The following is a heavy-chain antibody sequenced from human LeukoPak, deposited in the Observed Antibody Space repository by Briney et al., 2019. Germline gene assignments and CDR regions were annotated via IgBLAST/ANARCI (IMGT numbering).Heavy chain of an antibody. Sequence: ASVKVSRKASGYTFTSYGISWVRQAPGQGLEWMGWISAYNGNTNYAQKLQGRVTMTTDTSTSTAYMELRSLRSDDTAVYYCARDADSSGWYKEGYWGQGTLVTVSS. J-gene: IGHJ4*02. CDR3: ARDADSSGWYKEGY. CDR1: GYTFTSYG. D-gene: IGHD6-19*01. CDR2: ISAYNGNT. V-gene: IGHV1-18*01.